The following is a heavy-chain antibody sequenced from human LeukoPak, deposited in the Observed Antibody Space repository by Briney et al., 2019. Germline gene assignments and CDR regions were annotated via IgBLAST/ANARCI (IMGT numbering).Heavy chain of an antibody. V-gene: IGHV3-30*02. CDR2: IRYDGSNK. J-gene: IGHJ4*02. CDR1: GFTFNSYG. CDR3: AKDKIKWLVPYYFDY. D-gene: IGHD6-19*01. Sequence: GGSLGLSCAASGFTFNSYGMHWVRQAPGKGLEWVAFIRYDGSNKYYADSVKGRFTISRDNSKNTLYLQMNSLRAEDTAVYYCAKDKIKWLVPYYFDYWGQGTLVTVSS.